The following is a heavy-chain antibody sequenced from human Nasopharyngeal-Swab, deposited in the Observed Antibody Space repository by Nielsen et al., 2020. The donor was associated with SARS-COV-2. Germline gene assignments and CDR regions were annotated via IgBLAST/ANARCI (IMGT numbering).Heavy chain of an antibody. CDR3: ASTRWVEVPHVYGLNV. CDR1: GQLFKYYA. Sequence: GRSLKISCVASGQLFKYYAMHWVRQAPGKGLHWVAVISYDGKTTYYADSVRGRFTISRDNSKNTNYLQMNSLRLDDTAVYFCASTRWVEVPHVYGLNVWGQGTTVTVSS. CDR2: ISYDGKTT. D-gene: IGHD5-24*01. V-gene: IGHV3-30*04. J-gene: IGHJ6*02.